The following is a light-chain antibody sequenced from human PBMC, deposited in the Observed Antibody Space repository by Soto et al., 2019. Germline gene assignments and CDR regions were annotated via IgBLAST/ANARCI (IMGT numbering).Light chain of an antibody. CDR3: QQANRFPLT. CDR1: LGISNW. CDR2: TGS. Sequence: DLQMTQSPSSVSASVGDRVSITCRASLGISNWLAWYQQKPGRAPKLLIYTGSSLQSGVPSRFSGTGSGTDFTHTISSLQPEDVATYYCQQANRFPLTFGGGTKVDIK. V-gene: IGKV1-12*01. J-gene: IGKJ4*01.